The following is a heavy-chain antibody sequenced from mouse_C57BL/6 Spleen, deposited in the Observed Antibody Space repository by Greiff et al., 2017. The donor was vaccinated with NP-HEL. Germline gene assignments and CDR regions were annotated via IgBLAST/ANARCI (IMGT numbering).Heavy chain of an antibody. D-gene: IGHD2-4*01. J-gene: IGHJ4*01. CDR3: AREGDYHYAMDY. CDR2: INPSSGYT. CDR1: GYTFTSYT. V-gene: IGHV1-4*01. Sequence: QVQLKQSGAELARPGASVKMSCKASGYTFTSYTMHWVKQRPGQGLEWIGYINPSSGYTKYNQKFKDKATLTADKSSSTAYMQLSSLTSEDSAVYYCAREGDYHYAMDYWGQGTSVTVSS.